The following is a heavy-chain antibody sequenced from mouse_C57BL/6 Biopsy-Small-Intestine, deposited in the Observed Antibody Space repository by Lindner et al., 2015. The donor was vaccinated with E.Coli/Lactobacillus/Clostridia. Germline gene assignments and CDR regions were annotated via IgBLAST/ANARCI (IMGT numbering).Heavy chain of an antibody. V-gene: IGHV1-4*01. CDR2: VNPSSGYT. CDR1: GYTFTSYT. Sequence: VQLQESGAELARPGASVKMSCKASGYTFTSYTIHWVKQRPGQGLEWIGYVNPSSGYTKYNQNFKDKATLTADKSSSTAYMQLSSLTSDDSAVYYCAQGPGSSPFDYWGQGTTLTVSS. D-gene: IGHD1-1*01. CDR3: AQGPGSSPFDY. J-gene: IGHJ2*01.